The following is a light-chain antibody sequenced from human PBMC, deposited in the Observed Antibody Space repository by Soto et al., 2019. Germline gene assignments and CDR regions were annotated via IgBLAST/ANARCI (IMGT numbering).Light chain of an antibody. CDR2: GTS. Sequence: DIVLTQSPGTLSLSPGERATLSCRASQSVSSKYLAWYQQKPGQPPRVLIYGTSIRATGIPERFSGGGSGTDFTLTITGLESEDFAVYYCQQYGSSLFTFGPGTKVDF. J-gene: IGKJ3*01. CDR3: QQYGSSLFT. V-gene: IGKV3-20*01. CDR1: QSVSSKY.